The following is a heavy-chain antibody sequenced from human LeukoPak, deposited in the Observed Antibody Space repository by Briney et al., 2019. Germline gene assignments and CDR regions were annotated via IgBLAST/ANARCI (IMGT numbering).Heavy chain of an antibody. CDR1: GGSISSGSYY. CDR2: IYYSGST. CDR3: ARVRGPFPDYMDV. J-gene: IGHJ6*03. Sequence: SQTLSLTCTVSGGSISSGSYYWSWIRQPPGKGLEGIGYIYYSGSTNYNPTLKSRVTISVDTSKNQFSLRLSTVTAADTAEYYWARVRGPFPDYMDVWGKGTTVTVSS. D-gene: IGHD2/OR15-2a*01. V-gene: IGHV4-61*01.